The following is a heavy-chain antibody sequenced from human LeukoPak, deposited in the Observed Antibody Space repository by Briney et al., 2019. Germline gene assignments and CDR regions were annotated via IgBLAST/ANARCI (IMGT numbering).Heavy chain of an antibody. CDR1: GYIFPRYG. CDR2: ISAYNGNT. J-gene: IGHJ5*02. V-gene: IGHV1-18*04. Sequence: AVTVSRKACGYIFPRYGISELRPAAAQERAGMGWISAYNGNTNYAQKLQGRVTMTTDTSTSTAYMELRSLRSADTAVYYCARVPMVRGVIRDNWFAPWGQGTVASVSS. CDR3: ARVPMVRGVIRDNWFAP. D-gene: IGHD3-10*01.